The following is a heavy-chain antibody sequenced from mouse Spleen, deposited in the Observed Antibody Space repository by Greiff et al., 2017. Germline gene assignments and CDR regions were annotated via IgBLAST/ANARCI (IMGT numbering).Heavy chain of an antibody. J-gene: IGHJ2*01. Sequence: EVQLVESGTVLARPGASVKMSCKTSGYTFTSYWMHWVKQRPGQGLEWIGAIYPGNSDTSYNQKFKGKAKLTAVTSASTAYMELSSLTNEDSAVYYCTKGLYYDYDYFDYWGQGTTLTVSS. D-gene: IGHD2-4*01. CDR3: TKGLYYDYDYFDY. CDR2: IYPGNSDT. V-gene: IGHV1-5*01. CDR1: GYTFTSYW.